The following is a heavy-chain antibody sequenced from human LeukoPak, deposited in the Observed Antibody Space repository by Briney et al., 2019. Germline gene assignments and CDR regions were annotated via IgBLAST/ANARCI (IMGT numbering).Heavy chain of an antibody. CDR3: ARSLVVGATYPYH. CDR1: GYSFTSYW. CDR2: IYPGDSDT. D-gene: IGHD1-26*01. J-gene: IGHJ5*02. Sequence: GESLKISCKGSGYSFTSYWIGWVRQMPGKGLEWMGIIYPGDSDTRYSPSFQGQVTISADKSISTAYLQLNSLRAEDTAVYYCARSLVVGATYPYHWGQGTLVTVSS. V-gene: IGHV5-51*01.